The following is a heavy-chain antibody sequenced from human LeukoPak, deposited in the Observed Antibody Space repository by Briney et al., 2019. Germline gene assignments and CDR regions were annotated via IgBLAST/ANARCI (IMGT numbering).Heavy chain of an antibody. Sequence: PSETLSLTCTVSGGSISSYYWSWIRQPAGKGLEWIGRIYTSGSTNYNPSLKSRVTMSVDTSKNQFSLKLSSVTAADTAVYYCARDLESWGSSGNWFDPWGQGTLVTVSS. D-gene: IGHD3-22*01. CDR2: IYTSGST. V-gene: IGHV4-4*07. CDR3: ARDLESWGSSGNWFDP. CDR1: GGSISSYY. J-gene: IGHJ5*02.